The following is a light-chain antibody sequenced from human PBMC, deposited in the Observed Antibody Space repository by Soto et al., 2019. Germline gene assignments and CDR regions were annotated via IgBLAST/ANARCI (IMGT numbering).Light chain of an antibody. CDR3: QQRSFT. J-gene: IGKJ3*01. CDR1: QSVSSY. Sequence: EIVLTQSPATLSLSPGERATLSCRASQSVSSYLAWYQQKPGQAPRLLIYDASNRATGIPARFSGSGSGTDFNLTTSSLEPEDFAVYYCQQRSFTFDPGTNVDIK. CDR2: DAS. V-gene: IGKV3-11*01.